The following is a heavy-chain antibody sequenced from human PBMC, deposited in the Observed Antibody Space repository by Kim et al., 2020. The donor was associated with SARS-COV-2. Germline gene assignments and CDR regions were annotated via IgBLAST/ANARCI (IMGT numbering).Heavy chain of an antibody. CDR1: GFTVSSNY. CDR2: IYSGGST. CDR3: ARDRRYYGSGSYGMDV. D-gene: IGHD3-10*01. J-gene: IGHJ6*02. Sequence: GGSLRLSCAASGFTVSSNYMSWVRQAPGKGLEWVSVIYSGGSTYYADSVKGRFTISRDNSKNTLYLQMNSLRAEDTAVYYCARDRRYYGSGSYGMDVWGQGTTVTVSS. V-gene: IGHV3-53*01.